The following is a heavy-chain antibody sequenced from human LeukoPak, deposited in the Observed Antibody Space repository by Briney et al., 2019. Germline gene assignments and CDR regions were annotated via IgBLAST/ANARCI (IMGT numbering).Heavy chain of an antibody. CDR3: AGYGGFSF. CDR1: GFTFSSYS. CDR2: ITSRSGTR. Sequence: GGSLRLSCAASGFTFSSYSMNWVRQAPGKGLEWVAYITSRSGTRFYADSVKGRFTISRDNSKNTLYLQMNSLRVEDTALYYCAGYGGFSFWGQGTLVTVSS. J-gene: IGHJ4*02. V-gene: IGHV3-48*01. D-gene: IGHD4-23*01.